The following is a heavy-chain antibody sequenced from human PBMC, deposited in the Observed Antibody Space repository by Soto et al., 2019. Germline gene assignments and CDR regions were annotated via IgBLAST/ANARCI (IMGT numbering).Heavy chain of an antibody. V-gene: IGHV3-23*01. D-gene: IGHD3-22*01. CDR1: GFTFSSYA. Sequence: GGSLRLSCAASGFTFSSYAMSWVRQAPGKGLEWVSAISGSGGSTYYADSVKGRFTISRDNSKNTLYLQMNSLRAEDTAVYYCAKGQWVLLHWNVAFDIWGQGTMVTVSS. CDR2: ISGSGGST. CDR3: AKGQWVLLHWNVAFDI. J-gene: IGHJ3*02.